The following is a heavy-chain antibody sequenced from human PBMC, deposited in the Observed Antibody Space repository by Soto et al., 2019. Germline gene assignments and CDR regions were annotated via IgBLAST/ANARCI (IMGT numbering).Heavy chain of an antibody. J-gene: IGHJ4*02. CDR2: IYYTGRT. D-gene: IGHD2-2*01. V-gene: IGHV4-61*03. CDR1: GDSVRSGSFY. CDR3: ARDSTAFVFDY. Sequence: SETLSLTFTVSGDSVRSGSFYWSWIRQPPGKGLEWIGYIYYTGRTSYNPSLKSRVTISIDPSKNHFALNLTSVTAADTAIYYCARDSTAFVFDYWGQGALVT.